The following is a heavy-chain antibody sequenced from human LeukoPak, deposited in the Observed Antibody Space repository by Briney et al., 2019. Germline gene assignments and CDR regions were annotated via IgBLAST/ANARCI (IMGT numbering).Heavy chain of an antibody. CDR2: IYYSGST. V-gene: IGHV4-59*01. Sequence: SETLSLTCTVSGGSISTYYWSWIRQPPGKGLEWIGYIYYSGSTNYNPSLKSRVTISVDTSKKQFSLKLSSVTAADTAVYYCARTDRGFKDFTYYFDYWGQGSLVTVSS. CDR3: ARTDRGFKDFTYYFDY. D-gene: IGHD2-15*01. J-gene: IGHJ4*02. CDR1: GGSISTYY.